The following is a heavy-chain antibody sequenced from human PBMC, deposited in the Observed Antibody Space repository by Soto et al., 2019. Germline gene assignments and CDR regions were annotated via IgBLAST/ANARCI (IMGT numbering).Heavy chain of an antibody. V-gene: IGHV3-30*03. Sequence: GGSLRLSCAASGFTFSSYGMHWVRQAPGKGLEWVAVISYDGSNKCYADSVKGRFTISRDNSKNTLYVQMTSLRAEDTAVYYCARGLQSLFDYWGQGTLVTVSS. CDR2: ISYDGSNK. CDR1: GFTFSSYG. J-gene: IGHJ4*02. CDR3: ARGLQSLFDY.